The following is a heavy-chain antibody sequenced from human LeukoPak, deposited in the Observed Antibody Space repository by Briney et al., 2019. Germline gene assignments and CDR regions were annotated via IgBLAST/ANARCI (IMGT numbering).Heavy chain of an antibody. D-gene: IGHD2-15*01. CDR2: ISGSGDNT. V-gene: IGHV3-23*01. CDR1: GFTFSSYA. J-gene: IGHJ4*02. Sequence: GGSLRLSCTASGFTFSSYAVSWVRQAPGKGLEWVASISGSGDNTYYADSVKGRVTISRDNSKNTLFLQINSLRVEDTAVYYCAKDEVLSQYCSGGSCSPFDYWGQGTLVTVSS. CDR3: AKDEVLSQYCSGGSCSPFDY.